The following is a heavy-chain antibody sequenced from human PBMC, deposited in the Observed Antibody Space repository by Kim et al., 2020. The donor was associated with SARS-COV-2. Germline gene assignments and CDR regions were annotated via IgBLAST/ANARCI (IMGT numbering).Heavy chain of an antibody. CDR3: ARAGIAAAGTAYNWFDP. V-gene: IGHV1-3*01. J-gene: IGHJ5*02. Sequence: ASVKVSCKASGYIFSTYAIQWVRQAPGQSLEWMGWINVGNGKTKYSQKFQGRVTITRDTSASTAYMELSSLTSEDTAIYYCARAGIAAAGTAYNWFDPWGQGTLVTVSS. D-gene: IGHD6-13*01. CDR1: GYIFSTYA. CDR2: INVGNGKT.